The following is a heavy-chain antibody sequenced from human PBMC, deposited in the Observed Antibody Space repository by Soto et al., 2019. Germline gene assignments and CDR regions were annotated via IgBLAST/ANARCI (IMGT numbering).Heavy chain of an antibody. CDR3: ARHLLNIIPNWFDP. J-gene: IGHJ5*02. CDR1: GGSIANSSYY. D-gene: IGHD2-21*01. V-gene: IGHV4-39*01. CDR2: IYYSGST. Sequence: SETLSLTCTVSGGSIANSSYYWAWIRQPPGKGLEWIGTIYYSGSTYYNSSLKSRLTISEDTSKNQFSLRLSSLTAADTAIYYCARHLLNIIPNWFDPWGPGTLVTV.